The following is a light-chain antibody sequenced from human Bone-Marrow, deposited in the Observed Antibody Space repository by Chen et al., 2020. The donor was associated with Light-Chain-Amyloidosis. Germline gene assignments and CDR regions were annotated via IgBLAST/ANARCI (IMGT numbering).Light chain of an antibody. CDR2: RDT. CDR3: QAADSSGTYEVI. V-gene: IGLV3-25*03. CDR1: DLPTKY. Sequence: SYELTQPPSASVSPGQTARITCSGDDLPTKYAYWYQQKQGSAPVLGIHRDTERPSGISERFSCSSSGTTATFTISGVQADDEADYHCQAADSSGTYEVIFGGGTKLTVL. J-gene: IGLJ2*01.